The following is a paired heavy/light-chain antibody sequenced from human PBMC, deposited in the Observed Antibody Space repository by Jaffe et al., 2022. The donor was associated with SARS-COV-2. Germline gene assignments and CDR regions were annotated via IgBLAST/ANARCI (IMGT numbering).Heavy chain of an antibody. CDR1: GYTFTDHD. D-gene: IGHD1-26*01. Sequence: QVQLVQSGAEVKKPGASVKVSCKASGYTFTDHDINWVRQATGQGLEWMGWMNPNRGDRGYAQKFQGRVTMTRDTSITTAYMELSDLTSEDTAVYYCARGRWEPGSDYWGQGTLVTVSS. CDR2: MNPNRGDR. J-gene: IGHJ4*02. V-gene: IGHV1-8*01. CDR3: ARGRWEPGSDY.
Light chain of an antibody. CDR1: SSDVGGYDY. J-gene: IGLJ2*01. V-gene: IGLV2-14*03. Sequence: QSALTQPASVSGSPGQSITISCTGTSSDVGGYDYVSWYQQYPGKAPKLMIFYVSSRPSGVSNRFSGSKSGNTASLTISGLQAEDEADYYCSSFTNSNTRVFGGGTKLTVL. CDR2: YVS. CDR3: SSFTNSNTRV.